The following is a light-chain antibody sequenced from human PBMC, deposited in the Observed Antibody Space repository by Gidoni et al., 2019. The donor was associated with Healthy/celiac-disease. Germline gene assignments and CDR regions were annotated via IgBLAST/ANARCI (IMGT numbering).Light chain of an antibody. CDR3: AACDDSLNGRV. V-gene: IGLV1-44*01. CDR1: TSNIGSNT. J-gene: IGLJ2*01. CDR2: SNN. Sequence: QSVLTQPPETSGTPGQGVTISCSGSTSNIGSNTVNWYQQLPGTAPKLLIYSNNQRPSGVPDRFSGSKSGTSASLAISGLQSEDEADYYCAACDDSLNGRVFGGGIKLTVL.